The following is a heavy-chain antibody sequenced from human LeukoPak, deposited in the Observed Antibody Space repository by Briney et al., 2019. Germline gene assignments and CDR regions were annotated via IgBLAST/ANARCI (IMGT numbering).Heavy chain of an antibody. V-gene: IGHV3-13*04. D-gene: IGHD1-26*01. CDR2: IGTAGDT. Sequence: GGSLRLSCAASGSTSSSYDCHWVRQPTGKGLEWVSAIGTAGDTYYPGSVKGRFTMSRENAKNSLYLQMNSLRAGDTAVYYCSRLREAAFDIWGQGTMVTVSS. J-gene: IGHJ3*02. CDR1: GSTSSSYD. CDR3: SRLREAAFDI.